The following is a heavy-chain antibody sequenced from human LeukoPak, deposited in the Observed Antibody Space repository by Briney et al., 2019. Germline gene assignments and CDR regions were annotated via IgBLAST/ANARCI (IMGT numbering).Heavy chain of an antibody. CDR1: GFTFSSYE. CDR3: ARSSGVRGVISHYYYMDV. CDR2: ISSSGSTI. V-gene: IGHV3-48*03. Sequence: GGSLRLSCAASGFTFSSYEMNWVRQAPGKGLEWVSYISSSGSTIYYADSVKGRFTISRDNSKNTLYLQMNSLRAEDTAVYYCARSSGVRGVISHYYYMDVWGKGTTVTISS. D-gene: IGHD3-10*01. J-gene: IGHJ6*03.